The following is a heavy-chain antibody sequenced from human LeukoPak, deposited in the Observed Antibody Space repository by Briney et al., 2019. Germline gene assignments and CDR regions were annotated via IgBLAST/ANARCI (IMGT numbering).Heavy chain of an antibody. D-gene: IGHD3-22*01. CDR3: ASENADSCTY. V-gene: IGHV3-21*01. Sequence: GGSLRLSCAASGSTSSSYYTNWVRQAPGKGLEWVSSISSSSSYIYYADSVTGRFTTSRDIAKNSPYLQMNSLRAEDTAVYYCASENADSCTYWGQGTLVTVSS. J-gene: IGHJ4*02. CDR1: GSTSSSYY. CDR2: ISSSSSYI.